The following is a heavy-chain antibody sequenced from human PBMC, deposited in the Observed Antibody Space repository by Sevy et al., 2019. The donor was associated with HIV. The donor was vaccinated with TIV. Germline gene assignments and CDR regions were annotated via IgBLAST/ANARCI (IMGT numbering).Heavy chain of an antibody. CDR2: IIPMFGTA. CDR1: GRTFRNNA. V-gene: IGHV1-69*13. Sequence: ASVKVSCKASGRTFRNNAISWVRQAPGQGLQWMGGIIPMFGTANYVQKFQGRVTITADESTNTAYMELSSLRSEDTAVYYCARSISWYASFDYWGQGTLVTVFS. D-gene: IGHD6-13*01. CDR3: ARSISWYASFDY. J-gene: IGHJ4*02.